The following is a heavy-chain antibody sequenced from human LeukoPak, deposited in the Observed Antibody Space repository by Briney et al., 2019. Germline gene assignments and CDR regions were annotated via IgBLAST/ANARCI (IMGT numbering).Heavy chain of an antibody. Sequence: GASVKVSCKASGYTFTSYDINWVRQATGQGLEWMGWMNPNSGNTGYAQKFQGRVTMTRNTSISTVYMELSSLRSEDTAVYYCAGGVPYYDFWSGHMEEYGMDVWGQGTTVTVSS. CDR3: AGGVPYYDFWSGHMEEYGMDV. CDR2: MNPNSGNT. J-gene: IGHJ6*02. V-gene: IGHV1-8*01. D-gene: IGHD3-3*01. CDR1: GYTFTSYD.